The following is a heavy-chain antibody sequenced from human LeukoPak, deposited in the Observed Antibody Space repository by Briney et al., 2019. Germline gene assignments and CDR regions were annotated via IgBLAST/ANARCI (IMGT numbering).Heavy chain of an antibody. J-gene: IGHJ4*02. V-gene: IGHV3-21*01. CDR3: ARGDSGYDYKGSY. CDR2: ISSSSSYI. D-gene: IGHD5-12*01. Sequence: GGSLRLSCAASGFTFSSYVMSWVRQAPGKGLEWVSSISSSSSYIYYADSLKGRFTISRDNAKNSLSLQMNSLRAEDTAVYYCARGDSGYDYKGSYWGQGTLVTVSS. CDR1: GFTFSSYV.